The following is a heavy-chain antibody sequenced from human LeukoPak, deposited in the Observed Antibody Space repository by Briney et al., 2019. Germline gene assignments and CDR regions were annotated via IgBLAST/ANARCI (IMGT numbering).Heavy chain of an antibody. CDR2: IRYDGSNK. D-gene: IGHD3-22*01. V-gene: IGHV3-30*02. J-gene: IGHJ4*02. CDR3: ARDGTYYDSSGYFVKFALDY. Sequence: GGSLRLSCAASGFTFSSYGMHWVRQAPGKGLEWVAFIRYDGSNKYYADSVKGRFTISRDNSKNTLYLQMNSLRAEDTAVYYCARDGTYYDSSGYFVKFALDYWGQGTLVTVSS. CDR1: GFTFSSYG.